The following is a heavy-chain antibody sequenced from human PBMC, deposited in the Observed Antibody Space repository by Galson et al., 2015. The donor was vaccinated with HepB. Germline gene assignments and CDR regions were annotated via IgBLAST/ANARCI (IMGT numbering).Heavy chain of an antibody. CDR1: GYTFTSYA. CDR2: INAGNGNT. D-gene: IGHD3-3*01. CDR3: ARDREIFGVVISLFDY. Sequence: SVKVSCKASGYTFTSYAMHWVRQAPGQRLEWMGWINAGNGNTKYSQKFQGRVTITRDTSASTAYMELSSLRSGDTAVYYCARDREIFGVVISLFDYWGQGTLVTVSS. V-gene: IGHV1-3*01. J-gene: IGHJ4*02.